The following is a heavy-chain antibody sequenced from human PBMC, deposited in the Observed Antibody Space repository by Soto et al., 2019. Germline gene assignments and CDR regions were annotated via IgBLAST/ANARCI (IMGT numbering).Heavy chain of an antibody. J-gene: IGHJ4*02. Sequence: GGSLRLSCAVSGFTFSSYGMHWVRQAPGKGLEWVALIPYDGAVKFYGDSVKGRFTISRDNPRNTLYLQMNSLRAEDTAMYYCAKMGRDAYKPIDSWGQGSLVTVSS. CDR1: GFTFSSYG. CDR2: IPYDGAVK. D-gene: IGHD3-16*01. CDR3: AKMGRDAYKPIDS. V-gene: IGHV3-30*02.